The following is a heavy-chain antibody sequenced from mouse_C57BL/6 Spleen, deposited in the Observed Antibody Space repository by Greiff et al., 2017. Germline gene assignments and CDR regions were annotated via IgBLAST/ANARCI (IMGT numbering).Heavy chain of an antibody. CDR1: GYTFTSYT. J-gene: IGHJ4*01. CDR3: ASSYYGYAMDY. Sequence: VQLQQSGAELARPGASVKMTCKASGYTFTSYTMHWVKQRPGQGLEWIGYINPSSGYTKYNQKFKDKATLTADKSSSTADMQLSSLTSEDSAVYYCASSYYGYAMDYWGQGTSVTVSS. D-gene: IGHD1-1*01. V-gene: IGHV1-4*01. CDR2: INPSSGYT.